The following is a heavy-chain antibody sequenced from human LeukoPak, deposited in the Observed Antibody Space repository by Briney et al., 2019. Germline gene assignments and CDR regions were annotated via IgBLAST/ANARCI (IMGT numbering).Heavy chain of an antibody. J-gene: IGHJ4*02. CDR3: ARGGTIFGVVIIEGFFDY. D-gene: IGHD3-3*01. V-gene: IGHV4-34*01. CDR1: GGSFSGYY. Sequence: SETLSLTCAVYGGSFSGYYWSWIRQPPGKGLEWIGEINHSGSTNYNPSLKSRVTISVDTSKNQFSLKLSSVTAADTAVYYCARGGTIFGVVIIEGFFDYWGQGTLVTVSS. CDR2: INHSGST.